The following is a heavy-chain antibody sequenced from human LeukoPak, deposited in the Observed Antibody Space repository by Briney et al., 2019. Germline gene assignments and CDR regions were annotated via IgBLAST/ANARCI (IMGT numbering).Heavy chain of an antibody. CDR2: INPNSGGT. J-gene: IGHJ4*02. V-gene: IGHV1-2*02. Sequence: ASVKVSCKASGYTFTGYCMHWVRQAPGQRLEWMGWINPNSGGTNYAQKFQGRVTMTRDTSISTAYMELSRLRPDDTAVYYCASAGAKMAAAGTDYWGQGTLVTVSS. CDR1: GYTFTGYC. CDR3: ASAGAKMAAAGTDY. D-gene: IGHD6-13*01.